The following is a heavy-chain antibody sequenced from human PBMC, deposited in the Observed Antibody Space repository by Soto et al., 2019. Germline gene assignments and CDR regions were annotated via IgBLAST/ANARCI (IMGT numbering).Heavy chain of an antibody. J-gene: IGHJ4*02. D-gene: IGHD3-10*01. Sequence: EVQLLESGGGLVQPGGSLRLSCAASGFTISSFAMSWVRQAPGKGLEWLAGITFRGDYTYYADSVKGRFTLSRDKSRNRLDLEMNSLQVEDTALYYCAKPGTMGGFDAWGQGTLLTVSS. CDR1: GFTISSFA. CDR3: AKPGTMGGFDA. V-gene: IGHV3-23*01. CDR2: ITFRGDYT.